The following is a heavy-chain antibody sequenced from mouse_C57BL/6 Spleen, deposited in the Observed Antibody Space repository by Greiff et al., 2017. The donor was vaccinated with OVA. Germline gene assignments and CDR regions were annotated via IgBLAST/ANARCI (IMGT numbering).Heavy chain of an antibody. CDR1: GYTFTSYW. V-gene: IGHV1-72*01. D-gene: IGHD1-1*01. Sequence: QVQLKQPGAELVKPGASVKLSCKASGYTFTSYWMHWVKQRPGRGLEWIGRIDPNSGGTKYNEKFKSKATLTVDKTSSTAYMQLSSLTSEDSAVYYCARNVYGSSYGWYFDVWGTGTTVTVSS. J-gene: IGHJ1*03. CDR2: IDPNSGGT. CDR3: ARNVYGSSYGWYFDV.